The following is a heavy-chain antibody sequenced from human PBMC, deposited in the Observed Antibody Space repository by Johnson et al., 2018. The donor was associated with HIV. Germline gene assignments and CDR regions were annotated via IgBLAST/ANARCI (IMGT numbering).Heavy chain of an antibody. V-gene: IGHV3-30*02. CDR2: IRYDGSDK. D-gene: IGHD6-6*01. CDR3: ARGSSGAFDL. J-gene: IGHJ3*01. Sequence: QVQLVESGGGVVQPGGSLRLSCAASGFTFSSYGMHWVRQAPGKGLEWVSFIRYDGSDKYYADSVKGRFTISRDNSKNTLYLQMNSLRPEDTAVYYCARGSSGAFDLWGRGTMVTVSS. CDR1: GFTFSSYG.